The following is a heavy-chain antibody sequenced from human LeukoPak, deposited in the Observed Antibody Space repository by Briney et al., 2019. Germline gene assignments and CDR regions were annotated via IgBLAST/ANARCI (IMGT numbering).Heavy chain of an antibody. D-gene: IGHD3-3*01. Sequence: ASVKVSCKASGYTFTGYYMHWVRQAPGQGLEWMGWINPNSGGTNYAQKFQGRVTMTRDMSTSTVYIELSSLRSEDTAVYYCARDNTWYYDFWSGYWALGWFDPWGQGTLVTVSS. CDR3: ARDNTWYYDFWSGYWALGWFDP. J-gene: IGHJ5*02. CDR2: INPNSGGT. CDR1: GYTFTGYY. V-gene: IGHV1-2*02.